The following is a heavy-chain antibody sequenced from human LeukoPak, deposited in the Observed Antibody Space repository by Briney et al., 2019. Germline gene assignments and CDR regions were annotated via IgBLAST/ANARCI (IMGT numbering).Heavy chain of an antibody. J-gene: IGHJ2*01. CDR3: ATGRGTRSPIGPRYFDL. CDR2: IYPADSDT. V-gene: IGHV5-51*01. D-gene: IGHD3-10*01. CDR1: GYLFTSYW. Sequence: GESLKISCKGSGYLFTSYWIAWVRQMPGKGLEWMGIIYPADSDTRYSPSFQGQVTISADKSISTAFLRWTSLKASDTAMYYCATGRGTRSPIGPRYFDLWGRGTLVTVSS.